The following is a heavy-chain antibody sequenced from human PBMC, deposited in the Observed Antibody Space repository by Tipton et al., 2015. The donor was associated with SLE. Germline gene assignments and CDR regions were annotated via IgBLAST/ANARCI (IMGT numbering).Heavy chain of an antibody. D-gene: IGHD1-26*01. Sequence: SLRLSCAASGFTFRSYAMTWVRQAPGKGLEWVSGITHSGGSTYYADSVKGRFTISRDNSKNTLYLQMNSLRAEDTAIYYCAKDRSGSYLYFFDYWGQGTLVTVSS. V-gene: IGHV3-23*01. CDR1: GFTFRSYA. J-gene: IGHJ4*02. CDR3: AKDRSGSYLYFFDY. CDR2: ITHSGGST.